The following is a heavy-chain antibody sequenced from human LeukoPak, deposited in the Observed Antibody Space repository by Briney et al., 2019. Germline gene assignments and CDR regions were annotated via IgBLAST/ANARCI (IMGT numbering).Heavy chain of an antibody. CDR2: INHSGST. CDR3: ARGGLWARFDY. V-gene: IGHV4-34*01. Sequence: SETLSLTCAVYGGSFSGYYWSWIRQPPGKGLEWIGEINHSGSTNYNPSLKSRVTISVDTSKNQFSLKLSSVTAADTAVYYCARGGLWARFDYWGQGTLVTVSS. CDR1: GGSFSGYY. J-gene: IGHJ4*02. D-gene: IGHD1-26*01.